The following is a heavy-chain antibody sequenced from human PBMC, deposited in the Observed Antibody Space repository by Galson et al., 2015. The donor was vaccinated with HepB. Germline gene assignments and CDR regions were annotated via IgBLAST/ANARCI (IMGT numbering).Heavy chain of an antibody. J-gene: IGHJ6*02. D-gene: IGHD4-11*01. CDR2: IYRGNNT. CDR3: ARDHGDDYLNYYYYSGMDV. Sequence: SLRLSCAASRFTVSSNYMSWVRQAPGKGLEWVSVIYRGNNTYYADSVKGRFTISRDNSRNTLYLQMNSLRAEDTAVYYCARDHGDDYLNYYYYSGMDVWGQGTTVTVAS. V-gene: IGHV3-66*02. CDR1: RFTVSSNY.